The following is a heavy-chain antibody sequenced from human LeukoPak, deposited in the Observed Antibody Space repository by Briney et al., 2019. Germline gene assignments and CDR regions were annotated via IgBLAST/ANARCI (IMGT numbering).Heavy chain of an antibody. CDR1: GFSFSSYV. J-gene: IGHJ6*02. CDR2: ISSNGGET. V-gene: IGHV3-64*02. CDR3: ARGRSPRGYYYGMDV. Sequence: GSLRLSCAASGFSFSSYVMHWVRQAPGKGLEYVSAISSNGGETYYADSVKGRFTISRDNSKNALYLQMGSLRAEDMAVYYCARGRSPRGYYYGMDVWGQGTTVTVS. D-gene: IGHD1-26*01.